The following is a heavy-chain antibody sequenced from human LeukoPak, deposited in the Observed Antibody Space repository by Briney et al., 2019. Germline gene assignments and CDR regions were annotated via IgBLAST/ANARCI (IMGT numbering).Heavy chain of an antibody. CDR1: GFTFSSYW. Sequence: PGGSLRLSCAASGFTFSSYWMHWVRQAPGKGLVWVSRINSDGSSTSYADSVKGRFTTSRDNAKNTLYLQMNSLRAEDTAVYYCARDVVPAAMGGWFDPRGQGTLVTVSS. CDR3: ARDVVPAAMGGWFDP. J-gene: IGHJ5*02. V-gene: IGHV3-74*01. D-gene: IGHD2-2*01. CDR2: INSDGSST.